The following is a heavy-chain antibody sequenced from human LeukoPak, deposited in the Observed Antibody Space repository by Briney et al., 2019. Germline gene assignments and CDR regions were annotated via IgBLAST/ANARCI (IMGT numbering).Heavy chain of an antibody. CDR1: SFTFCYYV. CDR2: ILFDGSNK. D-gene: IGHD5-24*01. V-gene: IGHV3-30*04. CDR3: AREGTRREGYNSGLDY. Sequence: PGRSLSRYSAAYSFTFCYYVMHRVRQAPGKGLEGVAVILFDGSNKYYADSVKGRFTISRDNSKNTLYLQVNSLRAEDMYVYYSAREGTRREGYNSGLDYWGQGTLVTVSS. J-gene: IGHJ4*02.